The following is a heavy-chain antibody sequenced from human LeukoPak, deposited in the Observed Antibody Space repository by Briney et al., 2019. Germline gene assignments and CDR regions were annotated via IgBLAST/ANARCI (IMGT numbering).Heavy chain of an antibody. V-gene: IGHV3-48*04. CDR1: GFTFSSYS. D-gene: IGHD6-19*01. Sequence: GGSLRLSCAASGFTFSSYSMNWVRQAPGKGLEWVSYISSSGSTIYYADSVKGRFTISRDNAKNSLYLQMNSLRAEDTAVYYCARDLRAVAGTGGYWGQGTLVTVSS. CDR2: ISSSGSTI. CDR3: ARDLRAVAGTGGY. J-gene: IGHJ4*02.